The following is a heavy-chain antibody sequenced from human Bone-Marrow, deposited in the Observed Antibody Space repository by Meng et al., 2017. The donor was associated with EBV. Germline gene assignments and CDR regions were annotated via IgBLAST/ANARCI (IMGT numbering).Heavy chain of an antibody. Sequence: QLQLQESGSGLVKPSQTLSLTCAVSGGSISSGGYSWSWIRQPPGKGLEWIGYIYHSGSTYYNPSLKSRVTISVDRSKNQFSLKLSSVTAADTAVYYCVSSDCSSTSCYPRYWGQGTLVTVSS. CDR2: IYHSGST. CDR3: VSSDCSSTSCYPRY. CDR1: GGSISSGGYS. D-gene: IGHD2-2*01. V-gene: IGHV4-30-2*01. J-gene: IGHJ4*02.